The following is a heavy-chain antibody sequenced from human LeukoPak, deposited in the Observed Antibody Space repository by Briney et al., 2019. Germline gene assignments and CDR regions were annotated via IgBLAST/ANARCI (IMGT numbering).Heavy chain of an antibody. J-gene: IGHJ2*01. CDR1: GGSFSGYY. D-gene: IGHD5-12*01. CDR2: INHSGST. Sequence: NTSETLSLTCAVYGGSFSGYYWSWIRQPPGKGLEGIGEINHSGSTNYNPSLKSRVTISVDTSKNQFSLKLSSVTAADTAVYYCARILYKRYSGYRTWYFDLWGRGTLVTVSS. CDR3: ARILYKRYSGYRTWYFDL. V-gene: IGHV4-34*01.